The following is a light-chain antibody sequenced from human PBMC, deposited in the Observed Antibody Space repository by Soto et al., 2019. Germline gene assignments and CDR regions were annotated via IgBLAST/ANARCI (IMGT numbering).Light chain of an antibody. CDR2: AAS. V-gene: IGKV1-39*01. CDR1: QTISTF. J-gene: IGKJ1*01. Sequence: DIQMTQSPSSLSASVGDRVTITCRASQTISTFLNWYQQKPGKAPNLLIHAASSLQSGVPSRFSGGGSGTDFTLTISSLQPEDFATYYCKQSYSTPRTFGQGTKVEVQ. CDR3: KQSYSTPRT.